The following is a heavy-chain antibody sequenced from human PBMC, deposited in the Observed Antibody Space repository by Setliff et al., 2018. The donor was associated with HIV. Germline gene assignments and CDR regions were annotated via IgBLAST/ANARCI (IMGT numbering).Heavy chain of an antibody. CDR1: GGSISNYY. Sequence: PSETLSLTCTVSGGSISNYYWTWIRQPAGKGLEWIGRIYTSGSTNYNPSLKSRVTMSVDTSKNQFSLKVRYVTAADTAIYYCAREIWGQVAHVPYGMDVWGQGTLVTVSS. CDR3: AREIWGQVAHVPYGMDV. V-gene: IGHV4-4*07. D-gene: IGHD5-12*01. CDR2: IYTSGST. J-gene: IGHJ6*02.